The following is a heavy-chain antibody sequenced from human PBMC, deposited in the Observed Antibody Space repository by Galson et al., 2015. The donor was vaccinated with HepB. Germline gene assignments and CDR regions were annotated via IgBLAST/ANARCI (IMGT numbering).Heavy chain of an antibody. J-gene: IGHJ4*02. CDR2: ISSSPTKM. D-gene: IGHD1-26*01. CDR3: ARHRYSSCYDAPLDY. CDR1: GFTFSNYW. Sequence: SLRLSCAASGFTFSNYWMHWVRQAPGKGLERVASISSSPTKMFYAESVKGRFSISRDNAKDSLFLQMNSLRAEDTAVYYCARHRYSSCYDAPLDYWGQGPLVSVSS. V-gene: IGHV3-21*01.